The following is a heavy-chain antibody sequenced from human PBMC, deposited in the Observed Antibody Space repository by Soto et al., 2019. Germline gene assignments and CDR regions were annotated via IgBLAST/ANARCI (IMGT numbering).Heavy chain of an antibody. D-gene: IGHD4-17*01. CDR3: ASLGASYGDLNDY. CDR2: IYYSGST. Sequence: KPSETLSLTCTVSGGSISSYYWSWIRQPPGKGLEWIGYIYYSGSTNYNPSLKSRVTISVDTPKNQFSLKLSSVTAADTAVYYCASLGASYGDLNDYWGQGTLVTVSS. J-gene: IGHJ4*02. V-gene: IGHV4-59*01. CDR1: GGSISSYY.